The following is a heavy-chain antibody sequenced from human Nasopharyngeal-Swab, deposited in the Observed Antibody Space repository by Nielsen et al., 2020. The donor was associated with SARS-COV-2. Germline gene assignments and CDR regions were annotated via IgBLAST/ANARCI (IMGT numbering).Heavy chain of an antibody. CDR2: INAGNDNT. D-gene: IGHD3-9*01. V-gene: IGHV1-3*01. CDR3: ARKGILTGYYGYYYYMDV. Sequence: WVGQAPGQRLEWMGWINAGNDNTKYSQKFQGRVTITRDTSASTAYMELSSLRSEDTAVYYCARKGILTGYYGYYYYMDVWGKGTTVTVSS. J-gene: IGHJ6*03.